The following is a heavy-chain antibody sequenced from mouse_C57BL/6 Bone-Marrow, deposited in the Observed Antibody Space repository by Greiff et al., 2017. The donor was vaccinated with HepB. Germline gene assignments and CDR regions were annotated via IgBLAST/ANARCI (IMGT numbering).Heavy chain of an antibody. Sequence: EVHLVESGGGLVQPGGSLSLSCAASGFTFTDYYMSWVRQPPGKALEWLGFIRNKANGYTTEYSASVKGRFTISRDNSQSILYLQMNALRAEDSATYYCARYGTMITTMDYWGQGTSVTVSS. J-gene: IGHJ4*01. V-gene: IGHV7-3*01. D-gene: IGHD2-4*01. CDR2: IRNKANGYTT. CDR1: GFTFTDYY. CDR3: ARYGTMITTMDY.